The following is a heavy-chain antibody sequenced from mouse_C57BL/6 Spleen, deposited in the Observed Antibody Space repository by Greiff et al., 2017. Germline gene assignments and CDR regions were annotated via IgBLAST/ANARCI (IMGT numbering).Heavy chain of an antibody. CDR2: IDPSDSET. Sequence: QVQLQQSGAELVRPGSSVKLSCKASGYTFTSYWMHWVKQRPIQGLEWIGNIDPSDSETHYNQKFKDKATLTVDKSSSTAYMQLSSLTSEDSAVYYCARPSSGYKAWFAYWGQGTLVTVSA. V-gene: IGHV1-52*01. D-gene: IGHD3-2*02. J-gene: IGHJ3*01. CDR1: GYTFTSYW. CDR3: ARPSSGYKAWFAY.